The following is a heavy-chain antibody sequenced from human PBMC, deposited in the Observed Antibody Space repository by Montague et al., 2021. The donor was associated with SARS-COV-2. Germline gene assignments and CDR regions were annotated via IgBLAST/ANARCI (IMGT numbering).Heavy chain of an antibody. J-gene: IGHJ2*01. CDR3: ARGAPTITMILVVITGAGWYFDL. Sequence: SETLSLTCAVHGGSFSGYYWSWIRQPPGKGRGLIWEINHSGNTNYNPSLKCQVSISVDTSKNKFSLKLSSVTAADTAVYYCARGAPTITMILVVITGAGWYFDLWGRGTLVTVSS. V-gene: IGHV4-34*01. CDR1: GGSFSGYY. D-gene: IGHD3-22*01. CDR2: INHSGNT.